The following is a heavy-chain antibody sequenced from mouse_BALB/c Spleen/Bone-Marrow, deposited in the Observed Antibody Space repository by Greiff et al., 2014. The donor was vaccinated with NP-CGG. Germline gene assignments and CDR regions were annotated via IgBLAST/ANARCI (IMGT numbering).Heavy chain of an antibody. CDR2: IDPANGNT. V-gene: IGHV14-3*02. J-gene: IGHJ3*01. D-gene: IGHD1-1*01. CDR3: PFYYYGSSQFAY. Sequence: VQLQQSGAELVKPGASVKLSCTASGFNIKDTYMHWVKQRPEQGLEWIGRIDPANGNTKYDPKFQGKATITADTSSNTAYLQLSSLTSEDTAVYYCPFYYYGSSQFAYWGKGTLFTVSA. CDR1: GFNIKDTY.